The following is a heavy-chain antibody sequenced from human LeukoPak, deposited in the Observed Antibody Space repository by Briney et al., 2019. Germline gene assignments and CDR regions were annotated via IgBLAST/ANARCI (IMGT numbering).Heavy chain of an antibody. CDR1: GFTFSLCA. J-gene: IGHJ1*01. Sequence: GGSLRLSCSASGFTFSLCAMHWVRQAPGRGLEYVSAITSNGGSTYYADSVKGRFTISRDNSKNTLYLHMSTLRPEDTAVYYCAYSSGYYHWGQGTLVTVSS. V-gene: IGHV3-64D*06. CDR3: AYSSGYYH. D-gene: IGHD3-22*01. CDR2: ITSNGGST.